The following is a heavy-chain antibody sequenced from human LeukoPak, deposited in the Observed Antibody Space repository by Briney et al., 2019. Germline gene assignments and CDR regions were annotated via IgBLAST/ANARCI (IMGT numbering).Heavy chain of an antibody. D-gene: IGHD1-26*01. Sequence: ASVKVSCKASGYTFTSYGISWVRQAPGQGLEWMGWINPNSGGTNYAEEFQGRGTMTRDTSISTAYMELSRLRSDDTTVYYCAREEGGSYVGSENYYYCYYGMDVWGRGTTVTVSS. V-gene: IGHV1-2*02. CDR1: GYTFTSYG. J-gene: IGHJ6*02. CDR2: INPNSGGT. CDR3: AREEGGSYVGSENYYYCYYGMDV.